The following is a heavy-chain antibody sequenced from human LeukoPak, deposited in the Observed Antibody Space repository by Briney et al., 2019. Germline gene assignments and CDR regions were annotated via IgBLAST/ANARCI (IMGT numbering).Heavy chain of an antibody. CDR1: GGSISYYY. D-gene: IGHD3-3*01. Sequence: SETLSLTCSVSGGSISYYYWTWIRQPPGKGLEWIGYIYTSGNTDYNPSLKSRASMSLDTSKSQLSLNLSSVTAADTAVYFCARRGTIFGPESLWGRGTLVTVSS. CDR2: IYTSGNT. V-gene: IGHV4-4*09. CDR3: ARRGTIFGPESL. J-gene: IGHJ2*01.